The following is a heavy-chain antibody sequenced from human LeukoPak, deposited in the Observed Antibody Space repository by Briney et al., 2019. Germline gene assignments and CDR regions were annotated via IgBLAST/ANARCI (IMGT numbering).Heavy chain of an antibody. J-gene: IGHJ4*02. D-gene: IGHD5-24*01. CDR3: ARDRRDGYCLGH. CDR2: MYSGGTT. V-gene: IGHV3-66*01. Sequence: PGGSLRLSCTGSGFTVSSSYMSRVRQTPGKGLEWVSVMYSGGTTYYADSVKGRFTISRDSSKNTVNLQMNSLRAEDTAVYYCARDRRDGYCLGHWGQGTLVTVSS. CDR1: GFTVSSSY.